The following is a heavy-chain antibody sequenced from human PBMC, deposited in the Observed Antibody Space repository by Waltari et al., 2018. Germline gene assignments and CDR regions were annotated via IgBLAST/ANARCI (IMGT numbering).Heavy chain of an antibody. J-gene: IGHJ5*02. V-gene: IGHV1-69-2*01. CDR1: GGTFSSYA. Sequence: VQLVQSGAEVKKPGSSVKVSCKASGGTFSSYAISWVRQAPGQGLEWMGRVDPEDGETIYAEKFQGRVTITADTSTDTAYMELTSLRSEDTAVYYCATSPLRFLEWVNWFDPWGQGTLVTVSS. CDR2: VDPEDGET. CDR3: ATSPLRFLEWVNWFDP. D-gene: IGHD3-3*01.